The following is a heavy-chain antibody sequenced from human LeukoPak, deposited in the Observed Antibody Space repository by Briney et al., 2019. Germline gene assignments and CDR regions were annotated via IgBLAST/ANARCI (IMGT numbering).Heavy chain of an antibody. V-gene: IGHV4-39*07. CDR2: IYYSGST. CDR3: ARGDIVVVTAIPYFDY. Sequence: SETLSLTCTVSGGSISSSSYYWGWIRQPPGKGLEWIGSIYYSGSTYYNPSLKSRVTISVDTSKNQFSLKLSSVTAADTAVYYCARGDIVVVTAIPYFDYWGQGTLVTVSS. D-gene: IGHD2-21*02. J-gene: IGHJ4*02. CDR1: GGSISSSSYY.